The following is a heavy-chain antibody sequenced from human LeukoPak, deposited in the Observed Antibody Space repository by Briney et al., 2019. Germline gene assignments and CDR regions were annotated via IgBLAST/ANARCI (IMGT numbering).Heavy chain of an antibody. Sequence: PGGSLRLSCAVSGLTFSRYAMSWVRQAPGKGLEWVSAISESGRGAYYADSVKGRFTISRDNSKDTLSLQMNSLRAEDTAVYYCAKIFHTDGYYLGEHLFDAWGQGTLVTVSS. CDR3: AKIFHTDGYYLGEHLFDA. CDR1: GLTFSRYA. V-gene: IGHV3-23*01. D-gene: IGHD3-22*01. J-gene: IGHJ5*02. CDR2: ISESGRGA.